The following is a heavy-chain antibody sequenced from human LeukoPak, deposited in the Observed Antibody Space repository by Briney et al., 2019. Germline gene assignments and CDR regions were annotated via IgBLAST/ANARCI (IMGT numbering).Heavy chain of an antibody. J-gene: IGHJ6*02. CDR1: GFTFSDCY. Sequence: GGSLRLSCTASGFTFSDCYMSWIRQAPGKGLEWVSYITNRGTYTNYADSVKGRFTISRDNAKNSLYLQMSNLRAEDTAVYFCARGGGLDVWGQGATVTVSS. V-gene: IGHV3-11*03. CDR2: ITNRGTYT. CDR3: ARGGGLDV. D-gene: IGHD3-16*01.